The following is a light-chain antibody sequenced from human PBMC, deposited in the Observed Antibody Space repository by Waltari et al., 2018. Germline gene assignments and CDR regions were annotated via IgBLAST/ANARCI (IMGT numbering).Light chain of an antibody. CDR3: CSYAGSGTYV. CDR2: EVI. Sequence: QSALTQPASVSGTPGQSNTIPCTGTTRAGGNYNLVSWYQQLPGKAPKLMICEVIKRPSGVSDRFSGSKSGNTASLTISGLQAEDEADYYCCSYAGSGTYVFGTGTKVTVL. J-gene: IGLJ1*01. CDR1: TRAGGNYNL. V-gene: IGLV2-23*02.